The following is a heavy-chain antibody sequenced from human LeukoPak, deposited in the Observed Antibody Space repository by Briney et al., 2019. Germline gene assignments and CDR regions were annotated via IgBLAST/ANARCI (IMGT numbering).Heavy chain of an antibody. V-gene: IGHV3-30*02. Sequence: GGSLRLSCAASGFTFSSYGMHWVRQAPGKGLEWVAFIRYDGSNKYYADSVKGRFTISRDNSKNTLYLQMNSLRAEDTAVYYCARDPIHGYCSSTSCDAFDIWGQGTMVTVSS. CDR2: IRYDGSNK. D-gene: IGHD2-2*01. CDR3: ARDPIHGYCSSTSCDAFDI. CDR1: GFTFSSYG. J-gene: IGHJ3*02.